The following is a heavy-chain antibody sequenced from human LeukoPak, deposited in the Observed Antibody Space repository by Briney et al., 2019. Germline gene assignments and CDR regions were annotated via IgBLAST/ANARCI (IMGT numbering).Heavy chain of an antibody. V-gene: IGHV3-74*01. CDR2: INTDGSST. CDR1: GFTFSRYW. CDR3: ARSAYYDRSGYYHDY. Sequence: RGSLRLSCAASGFTFSRYWIHWVRQAPGKGLVWVSRINTDGSSTTYADSVKGRFTISRDNAKNTLYLQMNSLRAEDTAVYYCARSAYYDRSGYYHDYWGQGTLLTVSS. D-gene: IGHD3-22*01. J-gene: IGHJ4*01.